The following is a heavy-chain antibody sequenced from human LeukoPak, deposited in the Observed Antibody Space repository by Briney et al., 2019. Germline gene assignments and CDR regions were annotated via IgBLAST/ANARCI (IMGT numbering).Heavy chain of an antibody. Sequence: SETLSLTCTVSGGSISSYYWSWIRQPPGKGLEWIGYIYYSGCTNYNPSLKSRATISVDTSKNQFSLKLSSVTAADTAVYYCARGWYSGSTIDYWGQGTLVTVSS. J-gene: IGHJ4*02. CDR1: GGSISSYY. CDR2: IYYSGCT. CDR3: ARGWYSGSTIDY. V-gene: IGHV4-59*01. D-gene: IGHD1-26*01.